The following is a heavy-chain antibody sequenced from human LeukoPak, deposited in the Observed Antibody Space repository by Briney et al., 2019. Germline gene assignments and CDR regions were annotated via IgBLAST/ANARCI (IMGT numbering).Heavy chain of an antibody. Sequence: ASVKVSCKASGYTXTDYYIHGVRQARGQGLEWMGWINHKSGGTKYAQKFQGRVTMTRDTTISTAYMEMSRLRSDDTAVYYCARDLYFDYWGQGTLVTVSS. V-gene: IGHV1-2*02. CDR1: GYTXTDYY. CDR2: INHKSGGT. J-gene: IGHJ4*02. CDR3: ARDLYFDY.